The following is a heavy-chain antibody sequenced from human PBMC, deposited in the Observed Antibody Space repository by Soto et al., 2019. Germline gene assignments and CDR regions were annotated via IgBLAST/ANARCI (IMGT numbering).Heavy chain of an antibody. CDR1: EFRFSSYA. V-gene: IGHV3-30*18. CDR2: ISSDGSQK. J-gene: IGHJ6*02. D-gene: IGHD2-21*02. CDR3: AKDQKYIGTAVYDV. Sequence: QAQLVESGGGVVQAGRSLRLSCAASEFRFSSYAMHWFRQAPGKGLEWVALISSDGSQKYYADFVMGRCLISRDHSLNTLYLRVDNVRGVDSAVYYCAKDQKYIGTAVYDVWGQGTTVTVSS.